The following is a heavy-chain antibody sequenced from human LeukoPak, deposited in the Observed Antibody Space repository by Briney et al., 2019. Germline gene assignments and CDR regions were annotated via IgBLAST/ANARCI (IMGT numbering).Heavy chain of an antibody. J-gene: IGHJ4*02. D-gene: IGHD4-23*01. CDR2: IYSGGST. Sequence: GGSLRLSCAASGFTVSSNYMSWVRQAPGKGLEWVSVIYSGGSTYYADSVKGRLTISRDNSKNTLYLQMNSLRAEDTAVYYCARDFNYGGNPWIDYWGQGTLVTVSS. CDR1: GFTVSSNY. CDR3: ARDFNYGGNPWIDY. V-gene: IGHV3-66*01.